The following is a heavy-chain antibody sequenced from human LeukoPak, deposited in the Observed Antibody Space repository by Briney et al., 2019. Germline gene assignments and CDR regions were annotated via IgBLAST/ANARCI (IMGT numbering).Heavy chain of an antibody. Sequence: PGGSLRLSCAASGFTFSSYWMSWVRQAPGKGLEWVANIKQDGSEKYYVDSVKGRFTISRDNAKNSLYLQMNSLRAEDTAVYYCAREESGGYSGEDWFDPWGQGTLVTVSS. CDR2: IKQDGSEK. D-gene: IGHD5-12*01. CDR1: GFTFSSYW. V-gene: IGHV3-7*01. CDR3: AREESGGYSGEDWFDP. J-gene: IGHJ5*02.